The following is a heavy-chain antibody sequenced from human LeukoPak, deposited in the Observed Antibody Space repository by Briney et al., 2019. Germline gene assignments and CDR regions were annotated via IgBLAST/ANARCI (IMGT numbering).Heavy chain of an antibody. CDR1: GGSISSYY. CDR2: IYYSGSN. D-gene: IGHD3-9*01. V-gene: IGHV4-59*01. Sequence: KPSETLSLTCTVSGGSISSYYWSWIRQPPGKGLEGIGYIYYSGSNNYNPSLKSRLSISVDTCKNQFSLKLRSVTAADTAVYYCARIRYFDWSPDAFDIWGQGTMVTVSS. CDR3: ARIRYFDWSPDAFDI. J-gene: IGHJ3*02.